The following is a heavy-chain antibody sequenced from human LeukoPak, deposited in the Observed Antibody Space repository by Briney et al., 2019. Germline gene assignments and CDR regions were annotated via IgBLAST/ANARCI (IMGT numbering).Heavy chain of an antibody. CDR2: IYHSGTA. CDR1: GGSMSSGDYY. CDR3: ATGRFYFDY. J-gene: IGHJ4*02. V-gene: IGHV4-30-4*08. Sequence: PSQTLSLTXTVSGGSMSSGDYYWSWIRQPPGKGLDWMGYIYHSGTAYYNPSLKSRITMSVDTSKNQFSLRLTSVTAADTAVYYCATGRFYFDYWGQGTLVTVSS. D-gene: IGHD1-26*01.